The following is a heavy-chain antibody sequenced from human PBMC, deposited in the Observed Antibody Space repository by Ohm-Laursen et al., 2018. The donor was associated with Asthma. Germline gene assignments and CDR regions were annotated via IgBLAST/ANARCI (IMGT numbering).Heavy chain of an antibody. J-gene: IGHJ4*02. CDR2: ISYVGSTK. Sequence: SLRLSCAAPGFTFSSYGMHWVRQAPGKGLEWVAFISYVGSTKYYADSVKGRFTISRDNSKNTLYLQMNSLRAEDTAVYYCAKRYSSDYWGQGTLATVSS. V-gene: IGHV3-30*18. CDR1: GFTFSSYG. D-gene: IGHD1-14*01. CDR3: AKRYSSDY.